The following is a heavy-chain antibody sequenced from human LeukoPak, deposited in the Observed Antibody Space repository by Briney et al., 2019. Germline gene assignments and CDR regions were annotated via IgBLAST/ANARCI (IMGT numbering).Heavy chain of an antibody. D-gene: IGHD3-16*01. Sequence: GGSLRLSCAVSGFTVSDNHVTWVRQAPGKGLECVSVIYNGGTTYYADSVKGRLTIFRDNSKNTVFLQMNSLRAEDTAVYYCARGHGDWGQGTLVTVSS. V-gene: IGHV3-66*01. CDR1: GFTVSDNH. CDR2: IYNGGTT. CDR3: ARGHGD. J-gene: IGHJ4*02.